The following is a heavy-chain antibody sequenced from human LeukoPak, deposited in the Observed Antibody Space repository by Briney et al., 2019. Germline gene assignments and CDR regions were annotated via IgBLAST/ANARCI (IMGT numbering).Heavy chain of an antibody. D-gene: IGHD2-2*01. CDR2: IWYDGSNK. CDR3: ARGRSHSQLLSFDY. Sequence: GGSLRLSCAASGFTFSDYYMSWIRQAPGKGLEWVAVIWYDGSNKYYADSVKGRITISRDNSKNTLYLQMNSLRAEDTAVYYCARGRSHSQLLSFDYWGQGTLVTVSS. CDR1: GFTFSDYY. J-gene: IGHJ4*02. V-gene: IGHV3-33*08.